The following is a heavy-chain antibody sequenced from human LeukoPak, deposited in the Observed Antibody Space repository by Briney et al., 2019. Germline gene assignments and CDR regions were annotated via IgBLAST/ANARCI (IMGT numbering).Heavy chain of an antibody. CDR2: ISHTGST. CDR3: ARARVVATL. D-gene: IGHD5-12*01. J-gene: IGHJ4*02. V-gene: IGHV4-34*01. Sequence: SETLSLTCAVYGGSFSGYYWSRLRQPPGKGLEWIGEISHTGSTNYNPSLKSRVTISVDTSKNQFSLKLNSVTAADTAVYYCARARVVATLWGQGTLVTVSS. CDR1: GGSFSGYY.